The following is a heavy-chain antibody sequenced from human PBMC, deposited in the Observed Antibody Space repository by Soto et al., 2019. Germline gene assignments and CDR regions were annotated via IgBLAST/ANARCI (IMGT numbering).Heavy chain of an antibody. CDR2: IYHDGRT. CDR1: GASISSDHW. CDR3: ARETGVQMQVAY. D-gene: IGHD3-10*01. Sequence: QVQLPESGPGLVTPSETLSLPCAVSGASISSDHWWTWVRQPPGKGLEWIGEIYHDGRTNYNPSLKSRGTLSLDKSTNQFSLKLTAVTAADTAVYFCARETGVQMQVAYWGRGTLVTVSS. V-gene: IGHV4-4*02. J-gene: IGHJ4*02.